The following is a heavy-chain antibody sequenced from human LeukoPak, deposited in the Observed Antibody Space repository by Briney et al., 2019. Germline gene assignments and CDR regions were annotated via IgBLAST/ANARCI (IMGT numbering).Heavy chain of an antibody. CDR1: GGSFSGYY. D-gene: IGHD3-10*01. CDR3: ARDLLKRGYYYGSGSYPRRGMAV. CDR2: INHSGST. J-gene: IGHJ6*04. Sequence: SETLSLTCAVYGGSFSGYYWSWIRQPPVKGLEWIGEINHSGSTNYNPSLKSRVTISVDTSKNQFSLELSSVTAADTAVYYCARDLLKRGYYYGSGSYPRRGMAVWGKGTTVTVSS. V-gene: IGHV4-34*01.